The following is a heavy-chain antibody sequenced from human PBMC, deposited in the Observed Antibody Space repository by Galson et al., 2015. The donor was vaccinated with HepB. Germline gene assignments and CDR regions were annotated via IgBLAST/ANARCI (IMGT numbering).Heavy chain of an antibody. CDR3: ARDFRYVPLNGYFDL. CDR2: ISYDGSNK. D-gene: IGHD3-16*01. V-gene: IGHV3-30*04. Sequence: SLRLSCAASGFTFSSYAMHWVRQAPGKGLEWVAVISYDGSNKYYADSVKGRFTISRDNSKNTLYLQMNSLRAEDTAVYYCARDFRYVPLNGYFDLWGRGTLVTVSS. CDR1: GFTFSSYA. J-gene: IGHJ2*01.